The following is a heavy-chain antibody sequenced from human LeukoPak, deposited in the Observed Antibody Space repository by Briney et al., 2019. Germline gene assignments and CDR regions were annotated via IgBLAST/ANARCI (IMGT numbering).Heavy chain of an antibody. J-gene: IGHJ4*02. V-gene: IGHV3-74*01. Sequence: PGGSLRLSCAASGFTFSNYWMHWVRQTPGKGLVWVSRINSDGSSTNYADSVKGRFTISRDNSKSTLYLQMNSLRVEDTAVYYCAKAGLVRGGALDSWGQGTLVTVSS. CDR2: INSDGSST. D-gene: IGHD4/OR15-4a*01. CDR3: AKAGLVRGGALDS. CDR1: GFTFSNYW.